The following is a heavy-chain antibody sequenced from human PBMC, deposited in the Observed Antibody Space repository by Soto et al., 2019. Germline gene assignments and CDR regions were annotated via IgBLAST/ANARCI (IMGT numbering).Heavy chain of an antibody. Sequence: GASVKVSCKASGYTFTSYGISWVRQAPGQGLEWMGWISAYNGNTNYAQKLQGRVTMTTDTSTSTAYMELRSLRSDDTAVYYCARDPGEYYDILTGYLALDYWGQGTLVTVSS. CDR2: ISAYNGNT. CDR3: ARDPGEYYDILTGYLALDY. V-gene: IGHV1-18*01. J-gene: IGHJ4*02. D-gene: IGHD3-9*01. CDR1: GYTFTSYG.